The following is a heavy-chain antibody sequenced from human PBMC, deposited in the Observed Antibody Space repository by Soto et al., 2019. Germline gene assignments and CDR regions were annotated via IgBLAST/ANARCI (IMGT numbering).Heavy chain of an antibody. CDR3: SREPNYFDY. V-gene: IGHV1-18*01. Sequence: QVQLVQSGAEVKKPGASVKVSCKASGYTFTSYGISWVRQAPGQGLEWMGGISAYNGNTKYVQKLQGRVTMTTDTSTSTAYKELRSLRSDDTAVYYCSREPNYFDYWGQGTLVTVAS. CDR2: ISAYNGNT. CDR1: GYTFTSYG. J-gene: IGHJ4*02.